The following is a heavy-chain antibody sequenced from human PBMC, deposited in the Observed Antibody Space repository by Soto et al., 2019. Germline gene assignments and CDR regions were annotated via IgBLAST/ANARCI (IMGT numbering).Heavy chain of an antibody. CDR1: GYTFTSYG. CDR2: ISAYNGNT. CDR3: ARRGIAAAGTSEWFGLWFDP. Sequence: QVQLVQSGAEVKKPGASVKVSCKASGYTFTSYGISWVRQAPGQGLEWMGWISAYNGNTNYAQKLQGRVTMTTDTSXXTXYXXLRSLRSDDTAVYYCARRGIAAAGTSEWFGLWFDPWGQGTLVTVSS. V-gene: IGHV1-18*01. D-gene: IGHD6-13*01. J-gene: IGHJ5*02.